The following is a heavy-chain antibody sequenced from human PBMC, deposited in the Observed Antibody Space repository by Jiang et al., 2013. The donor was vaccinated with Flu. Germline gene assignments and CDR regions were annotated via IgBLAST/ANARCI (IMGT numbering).Heavy chain of an antibody. J-gene: IGHJ4*02. CDR3: ARSSSWYDTCFDY. V-gene: IGHV4-59*08. CDR2: IYYSGST. Sequence: GPGLVKPSETLSLTCTVSGGSISSYYWSWIRQPPGKGLEWIGYIYYSGSTNYNPSLKSRVTISVDTSKNQFSLKLSSVTAADTAVYYCARSSSWYDTCFDYWGQGTLVTVSS. D-gene: IGHD6-13*01. CDR1: GGSISSYY.